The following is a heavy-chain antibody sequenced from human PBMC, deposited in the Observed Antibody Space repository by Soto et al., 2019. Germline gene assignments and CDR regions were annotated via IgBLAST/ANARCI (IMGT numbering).Heavy chain of an antibody. J-gene: IGHJ5*02. V-gene: IGHV3-30*03. Sequence: QVQLVESGGGVVQPGRSLRLSCAASGFTFSTSGMHWVRQAPGKGLEWVAVISYDGNDIYYEDSVKGRFTISRDNSKNTLYLEMNSLRAEDTAVYYCARGGDYYHGSGSFHLWGQGTLVTVSS. CDR1: GFTFSTSG. CDR2: ISYDGNDI. CDR3: ARGGDYYHGSGSFHL. D-gene: IGHD3-10*01.